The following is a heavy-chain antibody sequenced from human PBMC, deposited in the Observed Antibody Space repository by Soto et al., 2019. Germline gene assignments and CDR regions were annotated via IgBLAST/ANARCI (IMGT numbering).Heavy chain of an antibody. CDR2: IKSKSDGGTT. CDR1: VFTFSDAW. D-gene: IGHD2-15*01. Sequence: GGSLRLSCASSVFTFSDAWMSWVRQAPGKGLDWVGRIKSKSDGGTTEYAAPVRGRFTISRDDSKNTLYLQMNSLKTEDTAVYYCTTDLWRIAVVVGSTGYFNPWGQGTPVTVSS. CDR3: TTDLWRIAVVVGSTGYFNP. V-gene: IGHV3-15*01. J-gene: IGHJ5*02.